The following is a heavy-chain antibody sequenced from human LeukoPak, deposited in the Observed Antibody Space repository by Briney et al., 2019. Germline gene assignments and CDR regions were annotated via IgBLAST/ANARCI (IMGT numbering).Heavy chain of an antibody. Sequence: GASVKVSCKASGYTXTGYYMHWVRQAPGQGLEWMGWINPNSGGTNYAQKFQGRVTMTRDTSISTAYMELSRLRSDDTAVYYCARVSYDILTGYYNFDYWGQGTLVTVSS. D-gene: IGHD3-9*01. CDR3: ARVSYDILTGYYNFDY. J-gene: IGHJ4*02. CDR2: INPNSGGT. CDR1: GYTXTGYY. V-gene: IGHV1-2*02.